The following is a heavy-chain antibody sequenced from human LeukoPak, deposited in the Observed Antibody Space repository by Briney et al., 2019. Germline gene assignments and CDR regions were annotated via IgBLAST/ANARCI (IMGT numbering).Heavy chain of an antibody. CDR3: ARGVYGTVTTGWGAFDI. CDR1: GFTSSSYS. Sequence: GGSLRLSCAASGFTSSSYSMNWVRQAPGKGLEWVSSISSSSSYIYYADSVKGRFTISRDNAKNSLYLQMNSLRAEDTAVYYCARGVYGTVTTGWGAFDIWGQGTMVTVSS. J-gene: IGHJ3*02. CDR2: ISSSSSYI. D-gene: IGHD4-17*01. V-gene: IGHV3-21*01.